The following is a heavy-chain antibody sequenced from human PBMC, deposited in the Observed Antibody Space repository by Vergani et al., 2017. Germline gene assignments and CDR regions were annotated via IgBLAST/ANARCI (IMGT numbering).Heavy chain of an antibody. V-gene: IGHV5-51*01. CDR1: GYSFTSYW. CDR2: IYPGDSDT. Sequence: EVQLVQSGAEVKKPGESLKISCKGSGYSFTSYWIGWVRQMPGKGLEWMGIIYPGDSDTRYSPSFQVQVTISADKSISTAYLQWSSLKASDTAMYYCARHKGIAAAGTDWFDPWGQGTLVTVSS. D-gene: IGHD6-13*01. CDR3: ARHKGIAAAGTDWFDP. J-gene: IGHJ5*02.